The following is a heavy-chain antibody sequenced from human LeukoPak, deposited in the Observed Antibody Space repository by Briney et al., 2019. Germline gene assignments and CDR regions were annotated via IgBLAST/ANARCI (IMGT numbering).Heavy chain of an antibody. CDR3: ARGGGSYFNWFDP. CDR2: ISYDGSNK. CDR1: GFTFSSYA. J-gene: IGHJ5*02. D-gene: IGHD1-26*01. V-gene: IGHV3-30*04. Sequence: PGRSLRLSCAASGFTFSSYAMHWVRQAPGKGLEWVAVISYDGSNKYYADSVKGRFTISRDNSKNTLYLQMNSLRAADTAVYYCARGGGSYFNWFDPWGQGTLVTVSS.